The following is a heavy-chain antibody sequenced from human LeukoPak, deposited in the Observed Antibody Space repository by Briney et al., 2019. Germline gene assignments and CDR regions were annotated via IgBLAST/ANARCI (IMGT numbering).Heavy chain of an antibody. V-gene: IGHV3-33*01. J-gene: IGHJ3*02. Sequence: GGSLRLSCAASGFTFNSYGMHWVRQAPGKGLEWVAVLWFDGGNQYYADSVKGRFTISRDNSENTLYLHMNSLRAEDTAVYYCAREIRRRYSFGYDAFDIWGQGTMVTVSS. CDR1: GFTFNSYG. CDR2: LWFDGGNQ. CDR3: AREIRRRYSFGYDAFDI. D-gene: IGHD5-18*01.